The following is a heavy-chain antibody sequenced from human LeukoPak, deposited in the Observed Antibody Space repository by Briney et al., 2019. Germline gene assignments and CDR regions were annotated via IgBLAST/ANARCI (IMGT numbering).Heavy chain of an antibody. V-gene: IGHV3-30*02. CDR2: IRYDGSNK. Sequence: SGGSLRLSCAASGFTFSSYGMHWVRQAPGKGLEWVAFIRYDGSNKYYADSVKGRFTISRDNSKNTLYLQMNSLRAEDTAVYYCAKDRKNYYDSSGYKYYFDYWGQGTLVTVSS. D-gene: IGHD3-22*01. CDR3: AKDRKNYYDSSGYKYYFDY. J-gene: IGHJ4*02. CDR1: GFTFSSYG.